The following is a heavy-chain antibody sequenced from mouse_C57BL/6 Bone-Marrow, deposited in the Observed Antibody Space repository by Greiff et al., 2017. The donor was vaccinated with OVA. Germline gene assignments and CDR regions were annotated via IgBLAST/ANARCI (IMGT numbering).Heavy chain of an antibody. D-gene: IGHD2-3*01. CDR1: GYTFTNYW. V-gene: IGHV1-63*01. CDR2: IYPGGGYT. Sequence: VQLVESGAELVRPGTSVKMSCKASGYTFTNYWIGWAKQRPGHGLEWIGDIYPGGGYTNYNEKFKGKATLTADKSSSTAYMQFSSLTSEDSAIYYCARRRWAMDYWGQGTSVTVSS. CDR3: ARRRWAMDY. J-gene: IGHJ4*01.